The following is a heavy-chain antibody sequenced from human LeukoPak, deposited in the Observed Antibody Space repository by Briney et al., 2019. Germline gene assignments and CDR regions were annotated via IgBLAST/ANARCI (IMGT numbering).Heavy chain of an antibody. V-gene: IGHV1-69*04. Sequence: ASVKVSCKASGYTFTGYYMHWVRQAPGQGLEWMGRIIPILGIANYAQKFQGRVTITADKSTSTAYMELSSLRSEDTAVYYCARDIVVVVAAFSLDYWGQGTLVTVSS. J-gene: IGHJ4*02. CDR1: GYTFTGYY. CDR3: ARDIVVVVAAFSLDY. CDR2: IIPILGIA. D-gene: IGHD2-15*01.